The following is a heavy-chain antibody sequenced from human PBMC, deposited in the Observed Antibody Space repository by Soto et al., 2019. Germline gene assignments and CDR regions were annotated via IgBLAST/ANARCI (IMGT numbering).Heavy chain of an antibody. D-gene: IGHD3-10*01. CDR3: AIHEGNGSGSYYIPSAFDI. CDR1: GFTFSSYA. Sequence: GGSLRLSCAASGFTFSSYAMSWVRQAPGKGLEWVSAISGSGGSTYYADSVKGRFTISRDNSKNTLYLQMNSLRAEDTAVYYCAIHEGNGSGSYYIPSAFDIWGQGTMVTVSS. CDR2: ISGSGGST. J-gene: IGHJ3*02. V-gene: IGHV3-23*01.